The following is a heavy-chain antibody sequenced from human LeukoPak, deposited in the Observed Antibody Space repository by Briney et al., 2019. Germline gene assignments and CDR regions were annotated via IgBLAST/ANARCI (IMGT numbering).Heavy chain of an antibody. D-gene: IGHD6-13*01. CDR2: ISGSSRYI. V-gene: IGHV3-21*01. J-gene: IGHJ4*02. CDR3: AREVGRSAAL. Sequence: GGSLRLSCAASGFTFSSLSMDWVRQAPGKGLKWVSSISGSSRYIYYADSVKGRFTISRDNAKNSLYLQMNSLRADDTAVYYCAREVGRSAALWGQGTLVTVSS. CDR1: GFTFSSLS.